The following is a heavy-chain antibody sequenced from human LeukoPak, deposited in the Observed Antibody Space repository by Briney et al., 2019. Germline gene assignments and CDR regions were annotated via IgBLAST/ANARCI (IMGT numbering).Heavy chain of an antibody. J-gene: IGHJ4*02. CDR1: GGSFSGYY. Sequence: PSETLSLTCAVYGGSFSGYYWSWIRQPPGKGPEWIGEINHSGSTNYNPSLKSRVTIPVDTSKNQFSLKLSSVTAADTAVYYCARNSWYPYYFDYWGQGTLVTVSS. V-gene: IGHV4-34*01. D-gene: IGHD6-13*01. CDR3: ARNSWYPYYFDY. CDR2: INHSGST.